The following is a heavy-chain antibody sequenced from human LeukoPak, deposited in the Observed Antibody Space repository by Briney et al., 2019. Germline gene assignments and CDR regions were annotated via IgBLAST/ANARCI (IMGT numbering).Heavy chain of an antibody. CDR2: IYTSGST. CDR3: ARGNMVRGTWDTNWFDP. Sequence: PSETLSLTCTVSGGSIISSSYYWGWIRQPPGKGLEWIGRIYTSGSTNYNPSLKSRVTMSVDTSKNQFSLKLSSVTAADTAVYYCARGNMVRGTWDTNWFDPWGQGTLVTVSS. CDR1: GGSIISSSYY. J-gene: IGHJ5*02. D-gene: IGHD3-10*01. V-gene: IGHV4-39*07.